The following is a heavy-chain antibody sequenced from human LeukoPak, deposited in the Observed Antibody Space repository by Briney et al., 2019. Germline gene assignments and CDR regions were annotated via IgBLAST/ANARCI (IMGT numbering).Heavy chain of an antibody. CDR3: WENRYGGYYYYGMDV. CDR1: GFTFSSYG. Sequence: GGSLRLSCAASGFTFSSYGMHWVRQAPGKGLEWVAVISYDGSNKYYADSVKGRFTISRDNSKNTLYLQMNSLRAEDTAVYYCWENRYGGYYYYGMDVWGKGTTVTVSS. CDR2: ISYDGSNK. J-gene: IGHJ6*04. V-gene: IGHV3-30*03. D-gene: IGHD3-10*01.